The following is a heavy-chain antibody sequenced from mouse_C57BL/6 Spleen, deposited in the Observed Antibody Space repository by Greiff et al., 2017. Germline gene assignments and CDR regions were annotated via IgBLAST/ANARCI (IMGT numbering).Heavy chain of an antibody. Sequence: VQLQQPGAELVRPGTSVKLSCKASGYTFTSYTMHWVKQRPGQGLEWIGEIDPSDSYTNYHHKFKGKATLTVDTSSSTAYMQLSSLTSEDSAVYYCASDYGSRGTYWGQGTLVTVSA. V-gene: IGHV1-59*01. CDR2: IDPSDSYT. J-gene: IGHJ3*01. CDR1: GYTFTSYT. D-gene: IGHD1-1*01. CDR3: ASDYGSRGTY.